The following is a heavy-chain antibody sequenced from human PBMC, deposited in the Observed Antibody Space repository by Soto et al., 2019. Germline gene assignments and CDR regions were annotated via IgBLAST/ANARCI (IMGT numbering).Heavy chain of an antibody. CDR2: IDQIGET. J-gene: IGHJ4*02. V-gene: IGHV4-4*02. Sequence: QVQLQESGPGLVKPSGTLSLTCAVSGGSVSSSNWWKWNRQPPGKGLEGIGEIDQIGETNDNSSLKSRVAISMDKKGNQFSLTLISVTAADTAVYYWASRSGYGVSWGQGILVTVSS. D-gene: IGHD6-19*01. CDR3: ASRSGYGVS. CDR1: GGSVSSSNW.